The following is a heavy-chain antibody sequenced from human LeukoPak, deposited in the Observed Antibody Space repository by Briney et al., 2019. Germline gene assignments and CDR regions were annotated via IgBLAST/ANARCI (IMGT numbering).Heavy chain of an antibody. CDR2: IYYSGST. Sequence: SETLSLTCTVSGGSISSGSYYWGWIRQPPGKGLEWIGYIYYSGSTNYNPSLKSRVTISVDTSKNQFSLKLSSVTAADTAVYYCASSRSSYCGGDCLSFDIWGQGTMVTVSS. V-gene: IGHV4-61*01. D-gene: IGHD2-21*02. J-gene: IGHJ3*02. CDR3: ASSRSSYCGGDCLSFDI. CDR1: GGSISSGSYY.